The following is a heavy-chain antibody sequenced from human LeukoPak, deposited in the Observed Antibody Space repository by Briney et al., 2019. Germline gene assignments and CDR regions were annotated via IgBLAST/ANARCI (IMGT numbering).Heavy chain of an antibody. D-gene: IGHD2-21*02. J-gene: IGHJ5*02. CDR3: ARRDCVGDCYSNWFDP. CDR2: INPRGGST. CDR1: GYTFTAYY. Sequence: GASVKVSCRASGYTFTAYYIHWVRQAPGQGLEWMGIINPRGGSTGYAQKFQGRITMTTDMSTRTVYMELSSLESEDTAVYYCARRDCVGDCYSNWFDPWGQGTLVTVSS. V-gene: IGHV1-46*01.